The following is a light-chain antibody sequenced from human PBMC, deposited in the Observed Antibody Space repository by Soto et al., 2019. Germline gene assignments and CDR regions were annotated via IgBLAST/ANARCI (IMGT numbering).Light chain of an antibody. CDR3: QSYDSRSDVV. Sequence: QSVLTQPPSVSGAPGQRVTISCTGSSSNIGAGYDVHWYQQLPGTAPKLLIYGNSNRPSGVPDRFSGSKSGTSASLAITGLQAEDEADYYCQSYDSRSDVVFGGGTQLTVL. CDR2: GNS. J-gene: IGLJ2*01. V-gene: IGLV1-40*01. CDR1: SSNIGAGYD.